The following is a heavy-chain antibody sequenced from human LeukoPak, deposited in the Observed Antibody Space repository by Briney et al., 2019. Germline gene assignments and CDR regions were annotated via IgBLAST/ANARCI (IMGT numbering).Heavy chain of an antibody. J-gene: IGHJ6*03. CDR2: IRSKAYGGTT. CDR3: TRESIGVTTPLYYYYYYMDV. V-gene: IGHV3-49*04. Sequence: PGGSLRLSCTASGFTFGDYAMSWVRQAPGKGLEWVGFIRSKAYGGTTEYAASVKGRFTISRDDSKSIAYLQMNSLKTEDTAVYYCTRESIGVTTPLYYYYYYMDVWGKGTTVTVSS. CDR1: GFTFGDYA. D-gene: IGHD4-11*01.